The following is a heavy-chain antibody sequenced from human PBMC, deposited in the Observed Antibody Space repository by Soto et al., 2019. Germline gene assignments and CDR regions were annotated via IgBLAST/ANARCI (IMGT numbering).Heavy chain of an antibody. J-gene: IGHJ4*02. V-gene: IGHV3-23*01. CDR2: MSGSGGST. CDR1: GFTFSSYA. Sequence: EVQLLESGGGLVQPGGSLRLSCAASGFTFSSYAMSWVRQAPGKGLEWVSAMSGSGGSTYYADSEKGRFTIYRDNSKNTLYLQMNSLRAEDTAAYYCAKDERGSSGPMGYWGQGTLVTVSS. D-gene: IGHD6-19*01. CDR3: AKDERGSSGPMGY.